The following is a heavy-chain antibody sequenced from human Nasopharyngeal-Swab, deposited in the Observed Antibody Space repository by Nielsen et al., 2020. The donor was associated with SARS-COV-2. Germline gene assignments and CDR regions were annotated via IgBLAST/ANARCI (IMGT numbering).Heavy chain of an antibody. V-gene: IGHV3-49*03. CDR1: GFTIGDYA. CDR2: IRSKAYGGTT. Sequence: GGSLILSCTASGFTIGDYAMSWFRQAPGKGLEWVGFIRSKAYGGTTEYSASVKGRFTISRDDSKSIAYLQMNSLKTDDTAVYYCTRASYGGNESPDYWGQGTLVTVSS. D-gene: IGHD4-23*01. J-gene: IGHJ4*02. CDR3: TRASYGGNESPDY.